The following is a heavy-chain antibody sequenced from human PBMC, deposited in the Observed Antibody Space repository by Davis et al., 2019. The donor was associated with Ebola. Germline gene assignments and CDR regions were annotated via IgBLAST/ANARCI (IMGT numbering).Heavy chain of an antibody. CDR2: INPSGGST. D-gene: IGHD7-27*01. V-gene: IGHV1-46*01. CDR1: GYTFTGYY. J-gene: IGHJ4*02. Sequence: AASVKVSCKASGYTFTGYYMHWVRQAPGQGLEWMGIINPSGGSTSYAQKFQGRVTMTRDTSTSTVYMELSSLTSEDTAVYYCARERGGTGGGDYWGQGTLVTVSS. CDR3: ARERGGTGGGDY.